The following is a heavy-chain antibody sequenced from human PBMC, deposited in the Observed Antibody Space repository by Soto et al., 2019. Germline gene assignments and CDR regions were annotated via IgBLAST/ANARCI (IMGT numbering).Heavy chain of an antibody. J-gene: IGHJ6*02. CDR3: ARVKQEGYYYYGMDV. CDR1: GFTFSSYG. CDR2: IWYDGSNK. D-gene: IGHD6-13*01. Sequence: GGSLRLSCAASGFTFSSYGMHWVRQAPGKGLEWVAVIWYDGSNKYYADSVKGRFTISRDNSKNTLYLQMNSLRAEDTAVYYCARVKQEGYYYYGMDVWGQGTTVTVSS. V-gene: IGHV3-33*01.